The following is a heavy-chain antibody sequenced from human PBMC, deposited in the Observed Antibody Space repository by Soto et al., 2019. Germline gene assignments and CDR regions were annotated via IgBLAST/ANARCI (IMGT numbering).Heavy chain of an antibody. J-gene: IGHJ4*02. D-gene: IGHD6-6*01. Sequence: SETLSLTCSLYSGSLSGYYWSWIRQPPGKGLEWIGEISPSGTTNYSPSLKSRVSISVDTSKNQFSLNLTSLTAADTAVYYCARAPKVSGSDQTRPDFWGQGSLLTVS. CDR2: ISPSGTT. CDR3: ARAPKVSGSDQTRPDF. CDR1: SGSLSGYY. V-gene: IGHV4-34*01.